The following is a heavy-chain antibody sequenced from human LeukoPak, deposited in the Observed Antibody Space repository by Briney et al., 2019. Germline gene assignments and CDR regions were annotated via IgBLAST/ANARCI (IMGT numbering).Heavy chain of an antibody. Sequence: ASVKVSCKASGYTFRNDGINWVRRTPGQGLEWMGWISAYNGNANYAQKPRGRVTMTTDTSTSTAYMELRSLRSDDTAVYYCARKGDSSSWFANAFDIWGQGTMVTVSS. J-gene: IGHJ3*02. D-gene: IGHD6-13*01. V-gene: IGHV1-18*04. CDR1: GYTFRNDG. CDR2: ISAYNGNA. CDR3: ARKGDSSSWFANAFDI.